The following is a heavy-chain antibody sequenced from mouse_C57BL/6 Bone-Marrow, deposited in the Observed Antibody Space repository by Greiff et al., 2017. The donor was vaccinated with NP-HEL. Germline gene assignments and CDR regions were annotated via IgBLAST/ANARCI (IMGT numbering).Heavy chain of an antibody. Sequence: EVKLMESGAELVRPGASVKLSCTASGFNIKDYYMHWVKQRPEQGLEWIGRIDPEDGDTEYAPKFQGKATMTADTSSNTAYLQLSSLTSEDTAVYYCTFTVVAGDAMDYWGQGTSVTVSS. CDR2: IDPEDGDT. CDR1: GFNIKDYY. D-gene: IGHD1-1*01. CDR3: TFTVVAGDAMDY. J-gene: IGHJ4*01. V-gene: IGHV14-1*01.